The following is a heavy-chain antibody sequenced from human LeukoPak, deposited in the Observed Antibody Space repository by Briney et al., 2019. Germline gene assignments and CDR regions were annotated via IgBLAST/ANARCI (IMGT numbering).Heavy chain of an antibody. V-gene: IGHV4-34*01. J-gene: IGHJ4*02. CDR1: GGSFSGYY. CDR2: INHSGST. D-gene: IGHD3-3*01. Sequence: SETLSLTCAVYGGSFSGYYWSWIRQPPGKELEWIGEINHSGSTNYNPSLKSRVTISVDTSKNQFSLKLSSVTAADTAVYYCAKGRGYDFYYFDYWGQGTLVTVSS. CDR3: AKGRGYDFYYFDY.